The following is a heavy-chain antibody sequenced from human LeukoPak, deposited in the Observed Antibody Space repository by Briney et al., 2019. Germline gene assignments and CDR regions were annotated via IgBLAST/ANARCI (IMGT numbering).Heavy chain of an antibody. CDR1: GFTFSSYS. CDR2: ISSSSSYI. V-gene: IGHV3-21*01. CDR3: ARGQGSKIAILDY. J-gene: IGHJ4*02. D-gene: IGHD2-21*01. Sequence: GGSLRLSCAASGFTFSSYSMNWVHQAPGKGLEWVSSISSSSSYIYYADSVKGRFTISRDNAKNSLYLQMNSLRAEDTAVYYCARGQGSKIAILDYWGQGTLVTVSS.